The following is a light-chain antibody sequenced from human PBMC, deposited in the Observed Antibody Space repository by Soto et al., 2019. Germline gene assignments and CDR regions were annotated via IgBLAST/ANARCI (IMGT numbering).Light chain of an antibody. J-gene: IGKJ5*01. CDR2: GTS. V-gene: IGKV3-20*01. Sequence: EVVLTQSPGTLSLSPGERVTLSCRASQYVSSSYLAWYQRIPGQAPRLLMYGTSNRATGIPDRFSGGGSGTDFTLTISRLEPEDIAVYYCQQYGTLITFGRGTRLEIK. CDR1: QYVSSSY. CDR3: QQYGTLIT.